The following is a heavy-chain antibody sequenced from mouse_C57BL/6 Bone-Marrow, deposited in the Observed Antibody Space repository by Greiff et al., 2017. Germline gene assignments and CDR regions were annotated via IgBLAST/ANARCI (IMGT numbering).Heavy chain of an antibody. CDR3: ARIEYYGGSYEIAY. V-gene: IGHV1-50*01. D-gene: IGHD1-1*01. CDR2: IDPSDGYT. CDR1: GYTFTTYW. Sequence: QVHVQQPGAELVKPGASVKLSCKASGYTFTTYWLQWVKQRPGQGLEWIGEIDPSDGYTNYNQKFKGKATSTVDTSSSTAYMQLSSLTSEDSAVYDCARIEYYGGSYEIAYWGQGTLVTVSA. J-gene: IGHJ3*01.